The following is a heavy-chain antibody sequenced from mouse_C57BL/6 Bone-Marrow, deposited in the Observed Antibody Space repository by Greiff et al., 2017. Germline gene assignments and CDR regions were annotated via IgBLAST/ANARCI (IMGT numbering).Heavy chain of an antibody. CDR3: ARGPTTTSYYFDY. CDR1: GYTFTSYW. Sequence: QVQLKQPGAELVKPGASVKLSCKASGYTFTSYWMHWVKQRPGRGLEWIGRIDPHSGGTKYNEKFKSKATLTVDKPSSTAYRQLSSLTSEDSAVYDCARGPTTTSYYFDYWGQGTTLTVSS. D-gene: IGHD2-12*01. V-gene: IGHV1-72*01. CDR2: IDPHSGGT. J-gene: IGHJ2*01.